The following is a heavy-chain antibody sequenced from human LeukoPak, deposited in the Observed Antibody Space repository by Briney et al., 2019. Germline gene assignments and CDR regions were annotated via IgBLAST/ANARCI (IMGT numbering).Heavy chain of an antibody. CDR3: ARAPTPHCSSTSCYGNGAFDI. Sequence: PSETLSLTCTVSGGSISSGGYHWSWIRQHPGKGLEWIGYIYYSGSTYYNPSLKSRVTISVDTSKNQFSLKLSSVTAADTAVYYCARAPTPHCSSTSCYGNGAFDIWGQGTMVTVSS. CDR1: GGSISSGGYH. J-gene: IGHJ3*02. D-gene: IGHD2-2*01. CDR2: IYYSGST. V-gene: IGHV4-31*03.